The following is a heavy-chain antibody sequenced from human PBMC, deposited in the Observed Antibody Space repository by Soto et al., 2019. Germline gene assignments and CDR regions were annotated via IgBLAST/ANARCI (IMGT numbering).Heavy chain of an antibody. CDR1: GGSFSGYY. J-gene: IGHJ4*02. D-gene: IGHD1-20*01. Sequence: SETLSLTCAVYGGSFSGYYWSWIRQPPGKGLEWIGEINHSGSTNYNPSHKSRVTISVDTSKNQFSLKLSSVTAADTAVYYCARVLTLRYNWNHVLLYFDYWGQGTLVTVSS. V-gene: IGHV4-34*01. CDR3: ARVLTLRYNWNHVLLYFDY. CDR2: INHSGST.